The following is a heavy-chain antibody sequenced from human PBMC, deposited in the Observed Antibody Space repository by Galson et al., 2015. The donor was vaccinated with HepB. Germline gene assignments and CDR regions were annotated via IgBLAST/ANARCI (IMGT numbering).Heavy chain of an antibody. J-gene: IGHJ4*02. V-gene: IGHV4/OR15-8*01. D-gene: IGHD3-16*02. CDR1: GGSISSSNW. CDR3: ARDSRGDWGTYRSGGFDY. Sequence: ETLSLTCGVSGGSISSSNWWSWVRQPPGKGLEWIGEIYRGGTANYNPSLKSRLTISVDKSKNQFSLKLSSVTAADTAVYYCARDSRGDWGTYRSGGFDYWGQGTLVTVSS. CDR2: IYRGGTA.